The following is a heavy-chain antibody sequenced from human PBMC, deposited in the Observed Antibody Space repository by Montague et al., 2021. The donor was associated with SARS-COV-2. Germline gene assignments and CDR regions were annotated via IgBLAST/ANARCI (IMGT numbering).Heavy chain of an antibody. CDR1: GGSISNSIYY. Sequence: SETLSLTCTVSGGSISNSIYYWGWIRQPPGKGLEWIGSIYYTGXTXYXXXXKXRVTISMNTSNNQFFLKLTSVTAAGTAVYYCARPGRGYSYGLDAFEVWGQGTMVTVSS. CDR2: IYYTGXT. J-gene: IGHJ3*01. D-gene: IGHD5-18*01. V-gene: IGHV4-39*01. CDR3: ARPGRGYSYGLDAFEV.